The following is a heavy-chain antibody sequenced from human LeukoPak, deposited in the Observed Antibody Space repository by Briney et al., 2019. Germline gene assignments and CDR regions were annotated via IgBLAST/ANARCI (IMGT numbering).Heavy chain of an antibody. D-gene: IGHD4-17*01. CDR3: AREGVQTTVDAFDI. Sequence: GGSLRLSCAASGFTLKIYPMHWVRQAPGKGLEWLSVISHDGSDKNNARSVKGRFIISRDNSKNTIYLQLNSLRPEDTAMYYCAREGVQTTVDAFDIWGLGTMVIVYS. J-gene: IGHJ3*02. CDR2: ISHDGSDK. CDR1: GFTLKIYP. V-gene: IGHV3-30*04.